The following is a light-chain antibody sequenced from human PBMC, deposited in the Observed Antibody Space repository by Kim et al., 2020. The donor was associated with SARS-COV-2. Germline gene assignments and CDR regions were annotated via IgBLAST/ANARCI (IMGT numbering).Light chain of an antibody. CDR2: EDD. J-gene: IGLJ2*01. Sequence: GKTVTIASRRSSGSIDDNYVQWYQQRPGGVPTAVIYEDDQRPSGVSDRFSGSIDNSSNSASLTISGLKTEDEADYYCQSYNRSNVVFGGGTQLTVL. V-gene: IGLV6-57*03. CDR1: SGSIDDNY. CDR3: QSYNRSNVV.